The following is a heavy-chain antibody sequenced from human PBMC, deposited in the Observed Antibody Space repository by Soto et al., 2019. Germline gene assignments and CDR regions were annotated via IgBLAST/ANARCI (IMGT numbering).Heavy chain of an antibody. CDR2: IYYSGTT. D-gene: IGHD3-10*01. V-gene: IGHV4-59*01. CDR3: TRATYYRYYFDV. J-gene: IGHJ4*01. CDR1: GGSINNYY. Sequence: TLSLTCTVSGGSINNYYLSWIRQSPGKGLEWIGYIYYSGTTNYNPSLKSRVTISIDRSENQFSLKVSSVTAADTAVYFCTRATYYRYYFDVWGHGTLVTVSS.